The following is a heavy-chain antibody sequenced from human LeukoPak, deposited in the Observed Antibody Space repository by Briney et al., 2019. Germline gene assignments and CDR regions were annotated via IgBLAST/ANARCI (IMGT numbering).Heavy chain of an antibody. D-gene: IGHD3-22*01. J-gene: IGHJ4*02. CDR1: GFTFSSYG. CDR3: AKEGRITMIVEG. CDR2: IWYDGSNK. V-gene: IGHV3-33*06. Sequence: GGSLRLSCAASGFTFSSYGMHWVRQAPGKGLEWVAVIWYDGSNKYYADSVKGRFTISRDNSRNTLYLQMNSLRAEDTAVYYCAKEGRITMIVEGWGQGTLVTVSS.